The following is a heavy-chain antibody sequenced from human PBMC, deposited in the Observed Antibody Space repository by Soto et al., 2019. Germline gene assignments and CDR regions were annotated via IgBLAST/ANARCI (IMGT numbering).Heavy chain of an antibody. CDR2: ISYDGNNK. J-gene: IGHJ4*02. CDR3: ARELGEWELLRVPDY. Sequence: GGSLRLSCEASGFTFSSYGMHWVRQAPGKGLEWVAVISYDGNNKYYADSVKGRFTISRDNSKNTLYLQMNSLRAEDTAVCYCARELGEWELLRVPDYWGQGTLVTVSS. D-gene: IGHD1-26*01. V-gene: IGHV3-30*03. CDR1: GFTFSSYG.